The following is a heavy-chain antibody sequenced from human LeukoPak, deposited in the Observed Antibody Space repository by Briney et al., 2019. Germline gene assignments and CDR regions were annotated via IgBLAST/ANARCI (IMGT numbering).Heavy chain of an antibody. Sequence: GGSLRLSCAASAFTFSSYWMHWVRQAPGKGLVWVSRIYSDGISTSYADSVKGRFTISRDNAKNTLYLQMNSLKAEDTAIYYCAREGGSYSNYFDYWGQGTLVTVSS. CDR3: AREGGSYSNYFDY. CDR2: IYSDGIST. D-gene: IGHD1-26*01. J-gene: IGHJ4*02. V-gene: IGHV3-74*01. CDR1: AFTFSSYW.